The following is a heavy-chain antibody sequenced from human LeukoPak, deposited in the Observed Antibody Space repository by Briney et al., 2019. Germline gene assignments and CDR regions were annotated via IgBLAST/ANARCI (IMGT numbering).Heavy chain of an antibody. J-gene: IGHJ4*02. CDR1: GGSISSGSYY. CDR3: ARGFYDFWSGWYYFDY. Sequence: SQTLSLTCTVSGGSISSGSYYWSWIRHPAGKGLEWIGRIYTSGSTNYNPSLKSRFTISVDTSKHQFSLELSSVTGADTAVYYCARGFYDFWSGWYYFDYWGQGTLVTVSS. V-gene: IGHV4-61*02. D-gene: IGHD3-3*01. CDR2: IYTSGST.